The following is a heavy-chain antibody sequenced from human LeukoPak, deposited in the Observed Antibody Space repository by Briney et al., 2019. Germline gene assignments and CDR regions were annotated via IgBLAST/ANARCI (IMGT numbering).Heavy chain of an antibody. Sequence: SETLSLTCTVSGGSISSHSWGWTRQPPGKGLEWIGYVYDSGSTDYNPSLKSRVTISLDTSKNQFSLRLSSVTAADTAIYYCARNAYDSGSYYFLFDYWDQGTLLTVSS. J-gene: IGHJ4*02. CDR1: GGSISSHS. D-gene: IGHD3-22*01. CDR2: VYDSGST. V-gene: IGHV4-59*11. CDR3: ARNAYDSGSYYFLFDY.